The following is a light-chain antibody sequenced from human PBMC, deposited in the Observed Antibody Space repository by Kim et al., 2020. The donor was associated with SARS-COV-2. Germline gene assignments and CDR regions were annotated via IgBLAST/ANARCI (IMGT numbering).Light chain of an antibody. Sequence: SYELTQPSSVSVSPGQTAKITCSGDVLAKRYARWFQQKPGQAPVLVIYKGSERHSGIPERFSGSSSGTTVTLTISGAQVEDEADYYCYSVADNNIGVFGGGTQLTVL. CDR3: YSVADNNIGV. V-gene: IGLV3-27*01. CDR2: KGS. CDR1: VLAKRY. J-gene: IGLJ3*02.